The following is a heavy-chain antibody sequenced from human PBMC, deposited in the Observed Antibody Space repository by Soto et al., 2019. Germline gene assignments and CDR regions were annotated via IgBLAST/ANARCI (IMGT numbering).Heavy chain of an antibody. CDR2: IYHSGST. D-gene: IGHD3-3*01. CDR3: ARRSRIWSGYWQAMDSFDY. V-gene: IGHV4-4*02. CDR1: GGSISSSNW. Sequence: QVQLQESGPGLVKPSGTLSLTCAVSGGSISSSNWWSWVRQPPGKGLEWIGEIYHSGSTNYNPSLKSRVTISVDTSKNQFSLKLSSVTAADTAVYYCARRSRIWSGYWQAMDSFDYWGQGTLVTVSS. J-gene: IGHJ4*02.